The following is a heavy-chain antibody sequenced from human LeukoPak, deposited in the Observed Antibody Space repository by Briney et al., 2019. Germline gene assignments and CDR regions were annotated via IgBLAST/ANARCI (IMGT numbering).Heavy chain of an antibody. CDR2: ISWNSGSI. J-gene: IGHJ4*02. Sequence: GGSLRLSCAASGFTFDDYAMHWVRQAPGKGLEWVSGISWNSGSIGYADSVKGRFTISRDNAKNSLYLQMNSLRAEDTALHYCAKAGVWFGESLDYWGQGTLVTVSS. CDR3: AKAGVWFGESLDY. V-gene: IGHV3-9*01. CDR1: GFTFDDYA. D-gene: IGHD3-10*01.